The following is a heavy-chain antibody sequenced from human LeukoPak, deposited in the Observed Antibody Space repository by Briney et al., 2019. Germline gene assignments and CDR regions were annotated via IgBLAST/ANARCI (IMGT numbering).Heavy chain of an antibody. J-gene: IGHJ4*02. CDR2: ISGSGGST. V-gene: IGHV3-23*01. Sequence: GGSLRLSCAASGFTFSSYAMSWVRQAPGKGLEWVSAISGSGGSTYYADSVKGRFTISRDNSKNTLYLQMNSLRAEDTAVYYCAKDNTDYYDSSGYDYWGQGTLVTVSS. D-gene: IGHD3-22*01. CDR3: AKDNTDYYDSSGYDY. CDR1: GFTFSSYA.